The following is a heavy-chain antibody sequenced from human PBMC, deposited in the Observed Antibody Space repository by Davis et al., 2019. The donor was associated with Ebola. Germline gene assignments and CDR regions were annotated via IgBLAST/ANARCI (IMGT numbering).Heavy chain of an antibody. D-gene: IGHD2-15*01. CDR3: ARVGCSGGSCYGLDV. Sequence: GGSLRLSCVGSGFTFRSYAMHWVRQAPGKGLEWVAVISYEGGSKDYADSVKGRFTISRDDSKNTLYLQMNSLRAEDTAVYYCARVGCSGGSCYGLDVWGQGTTVTVSS. J-gene: IGHJ6*02. V-gene: IGHV3-30*04. CDR2: ISYEGGSK. CDR1: GFTFRSYA.